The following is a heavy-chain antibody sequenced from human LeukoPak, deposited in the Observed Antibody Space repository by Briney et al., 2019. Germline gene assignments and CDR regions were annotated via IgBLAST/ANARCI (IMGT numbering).Heavy chain of an antibody. CDR1: GGTFSSYA. D-gene: IGHD6-6*01. CDR2: IIPILGIA. J-gene: IGHJ6*02. V-gene: IGHV1-69*04. Sequence: SVKVSCKASGGTFSSYAISWVRQAPGQGLEWMGRIIPILGIANYAQKFQGRVTITADKSTSTAYMELSSLRSEDTAVYYCARVQYSSSSGRRYYYYGMDVWGQGTTVTVSS. CDR3: ARVQYSSSSGRRYYYYGMDV.